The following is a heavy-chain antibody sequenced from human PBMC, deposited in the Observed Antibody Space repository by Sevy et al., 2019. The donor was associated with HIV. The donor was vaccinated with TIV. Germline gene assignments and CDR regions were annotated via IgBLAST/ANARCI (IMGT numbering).Heavy chain of an antibody. CDR2: VSYDGSRT. V-gene: IGHV3-30*04. J-gene: IGHJ5*01. Sequence: GGSLRLSCAASGFTLSDYTIHWVRQAPGKGLEWVGVVSYDGSRTSYADSVKGRFTISRDNSKNTLFLQMNSLRAADTAIYYCTRVRGLLGWFDSWGQGTQVTVSS. D-gene: IGHD3-10*01. CDR1: GFTLSDYT. CDR3: TRVRGLLGWFDS.